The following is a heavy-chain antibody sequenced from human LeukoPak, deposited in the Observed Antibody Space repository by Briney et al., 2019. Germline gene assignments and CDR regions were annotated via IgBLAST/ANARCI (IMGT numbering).Heavy chain of an antibody. D-gene: IGHD2-15*01. V-gene: IGHV4-39*01. J-gene: IGHJ4*02. CDR3: ARLTSTCTGGSCYHYYFDY. CDR2: IYYSGST. Sequence: PSETLSLTCTVSGGSISSSSYYWGWIRQPPGKGLEWIGSIYYSGSTHYNPSLKSRVTISVDTSKNQFSLKLPSVTAADTAVYYCARLTSTCTGGSCYHYYFDYWGQGTLVTVSS. CDR1: GGSISSSSYY.